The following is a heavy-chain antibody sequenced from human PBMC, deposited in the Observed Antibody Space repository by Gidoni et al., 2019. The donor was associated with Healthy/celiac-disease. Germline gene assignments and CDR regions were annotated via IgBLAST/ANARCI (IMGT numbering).Heavy chain of an antibody. CDR2: FDPEDGET. J-gene: IGHJ6*02. Sequence: QVQLVQSGAEVKKPGASVTVSCKVSAYTLTELSMPWVRKAPGKGLEWMVGFDPEDGETIYAQKFQGRVTMTEDTSTDTAYMELSSLRSEDTAVYYCATSSSGDGYYYYGMDVWGQGTTVTVSS. V-gene: IGHV1-24*01. D-gene: IGHD6-6*01. CDR3: ATSSSGDGYYYYGMDV. CDR1: AYTLTELS.